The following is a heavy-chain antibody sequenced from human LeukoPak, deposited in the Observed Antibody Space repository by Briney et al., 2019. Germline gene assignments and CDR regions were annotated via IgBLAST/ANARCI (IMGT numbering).Heavy chain of an antibody. V-gene: IGHV3-23*01. CDR2: ISSSRGST. Sequence: GGSLRLSCAASGFPFSSYAMSWVRQTRGKGLEWVSGISSSRGSTYYADSVKGRFTISRDNSKNTLFLQMNSLRAEDTALYYCASTLAYSSGWYHWGQGTLVTVSS. J-gene: IGHJ5*02. D-gene: IGHD6-19*01. CDR3: ASTLAYSSGWYH. CDR1: GFPFSSYA.